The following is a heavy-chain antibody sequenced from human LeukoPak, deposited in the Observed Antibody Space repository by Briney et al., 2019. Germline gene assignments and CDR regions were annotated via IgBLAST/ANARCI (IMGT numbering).Heavy chain of an antibody. V-gene: IGHV4-34*01. J-gene: IGHJ3*02. CDR3: VRGNPVKADAFDI. CDR1: GGSFSGYY. CDR2: INHSGST. Sequence: SETLSLTCAVYGGSFSGYYWSWIRQPPGKGLEWIGEINHSGSTNYNPSLKSRVTISVDTSKNQFSLKLSSVTAADTAVYYCVRGNPVKADAFDIWGQGTMVTVSS.